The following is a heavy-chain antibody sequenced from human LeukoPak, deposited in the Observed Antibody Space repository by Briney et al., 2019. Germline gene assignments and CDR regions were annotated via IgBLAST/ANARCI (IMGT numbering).Heavy chain of an antibody. D-gene: IGHD3-22*01. CDR3: AKDAGSYDSSGYSFDY. J-gene: IGHJ4*02. CDR1: GFTFSSYG. V-gene: IGHV3-30*02. Sequence: PGGSLRLSCAASGFTFSSYGMHWVRRAPGKGLEWVAFIRYDGSNKYYADSVKGRFTISRDNSKNTLYLQMNSLRAEDAAVYYCAKDAGSYDSSGYSFDYWGQGTLVTVSS. CDR2: IRYDGSNK.